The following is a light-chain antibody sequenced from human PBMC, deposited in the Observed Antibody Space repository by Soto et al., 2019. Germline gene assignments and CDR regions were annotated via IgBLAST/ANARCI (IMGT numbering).Light chain of an antibody. CDR1: QSISNH. CDR3: QQSYSSPPT. CDR2: AAS. Sequence: DIQMTQSPSSLSASVEDRVIITCRASQSISNHLNWYQQKPGKAPKFLIFAASSLQSGVPSRFSGSRSGPDLTLTIGSLKPEDFATYYCQQSYSSPPTCGQGTKVDIK. J-gene: IGKJ1*01. V-gene: IGKV1-39*01.